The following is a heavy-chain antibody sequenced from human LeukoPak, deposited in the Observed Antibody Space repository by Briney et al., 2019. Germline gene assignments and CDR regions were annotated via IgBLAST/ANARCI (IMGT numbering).Heavy chain of an antibody. CDR3: TTISSTGDLDF. CDR1: GSTFTNAW. CDR2: IKSKTDGGTP. V-gene: IGHV3-15*01. Sequence: TSGGSLRLSCAASGSTFTNAWMTWVRQAPGKGLDWVGRIKSKTDGGTPGYAAPVKDRFTISRDDSTNTLYLQMNSLKTDDTAVYYCTTISSTGDLDFWGHGTLVTVSS. J-gene: IGHJ4*01. D-gene: IGHD1-1*01.